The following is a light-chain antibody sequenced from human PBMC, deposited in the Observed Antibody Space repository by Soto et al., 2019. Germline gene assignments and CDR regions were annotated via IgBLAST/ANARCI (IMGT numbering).Light chain of an antibody. CDR1: QSVNSN. J-gene: IGKJ2*01. Sequence: EIVMTQSPATLSVSPGERATLSCRARQSVNSNLIWYQQKPGQAPRLLIYGASTRATGIPARFSGSGSGTEFTLTISNLQSEDFAVYYCQQYNNWPPYTFGQGTKLEIK. V-gene: IGKV3-15*01. CDR3: QQYNNWPPYT. CDR2: GAS.